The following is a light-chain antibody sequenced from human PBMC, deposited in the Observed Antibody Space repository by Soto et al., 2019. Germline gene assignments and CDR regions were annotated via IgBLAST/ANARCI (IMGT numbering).Light chain of an antibody. CDR2: RAS. J-gene: IGKJ4*01. CDR1: QSVSSSF. CDR3: QQYESSPLT. V-gene: IGKV3-20*01. Sequence: EIVLTQSPDTLSLSPGERATLSCRASQSVSSSFLAWYHQKPGQAPRLLIYRASSRATGIPDRFTGSGSGTDFTLTISRLEPEDCAVYYCQQYESSPLTFGGGTKVEIK.